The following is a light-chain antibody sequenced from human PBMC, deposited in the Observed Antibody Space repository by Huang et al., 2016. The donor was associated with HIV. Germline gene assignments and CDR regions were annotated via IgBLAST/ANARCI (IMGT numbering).Light chain of an antibody. CDR1: QGIGTY. J-gene: IGKJ1*01. CDR2: AAS. CDR3: QKYNNVPGT. V-gene: IGKV1-27*01. Sequence: DIQMTQSPSSLSASIGDRITISCRASQGIGTYLAWYQHKPGKVPNLLIYAASTLQSGVPSRFSGSGSGTNFTLTIGSLQPEDVASYYCQKYNNVPGTFGHGTKVEIK.